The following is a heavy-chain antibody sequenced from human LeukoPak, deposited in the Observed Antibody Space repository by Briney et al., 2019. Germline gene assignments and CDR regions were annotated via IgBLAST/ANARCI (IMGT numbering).Heavy chain of an antibody. Sequence: GGSLRLSCAASGFTFTSFAMSWVRQSPGKGLEWVSALSGNGGATYYADSVKGRFTISRDNSKNTLHLQMNSLRAEDTALYYCAKATTAIVVDNFFDYWGQGTLVSVSS. CDR2: LSGNGGAT. J-gene: IGHJ4*02. V-gene: IGHV3-23*01. D-gene: IGHD3-22*01. CDR3: AKATTAIVVDNFFDY. CDR1: GFTFTSFA.